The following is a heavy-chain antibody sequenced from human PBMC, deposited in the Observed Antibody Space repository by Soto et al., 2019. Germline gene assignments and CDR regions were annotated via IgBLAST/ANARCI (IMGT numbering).Heavy chain of an antibody. J-gene: IGHJ4*02. CDR2: ISWNSGSI. V-gene: IGHV3-9*01. Sequence: EVQLVESGGTLVEPGRSLRLSCAASGFTFDDYAMHWVRQAPGKGLEWVASISWNSGSIGYADSVKGRFTISRDNAKKSLSLPMNSLRPEDPALYYCVKDTWYNNTWYLDYWGQGTLVTVSS. CDR1: GFTFDDYA. D-gene: IGHD6-13*01. CDR3: VKDTWYNNTWYLDY.